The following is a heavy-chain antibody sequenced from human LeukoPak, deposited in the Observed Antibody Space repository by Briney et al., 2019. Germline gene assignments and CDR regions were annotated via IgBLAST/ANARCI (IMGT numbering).Heavy chain of an antibody. CDR1: GGSVGSGSYY. V-gene: IGHV4-61*01. J-gene: IGHJ4*02. D-gene: IGHD5-18*01. CDR3: ARGSRGYSYG. Sequence: SETLSLTCTVSGGSVGSGSYYWSWIRQPPGKGLEWIGYIYYSASTNYNPSLRSRVTISVDTSNNQFSLKLSSVTAADTAVYYCARGSRGYSYGWGQGTLVTVSS. CDR2: IYYSAST.